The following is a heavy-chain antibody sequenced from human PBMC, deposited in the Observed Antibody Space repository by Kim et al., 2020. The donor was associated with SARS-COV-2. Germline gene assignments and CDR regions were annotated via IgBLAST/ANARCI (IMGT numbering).Heavy chain of an antibody. J-gene: IGHJ3*02. CDR2: INTNTGNP. Sequence: ASVKVSCKASGYTFTDYAMNWVRQAPGQGFEWMGWINTNTGNPTYTQGFTGRFVFSLDTSVSTAYLQISSLKAEDTAVYYCARERVGADDVFDIWGQGTMVTVSS. V-gene: IGHV7-4-1*02. CDR3: ARERVGADDVFDI. D-gene: IGHD4-17*01. CDR1: GYTFTDYA.